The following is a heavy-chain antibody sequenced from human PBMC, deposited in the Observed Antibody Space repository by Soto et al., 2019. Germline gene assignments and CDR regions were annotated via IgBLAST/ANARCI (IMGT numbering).Heavy chain of an antibody. D-gene: IGHD1-20*01. CDR2: IIPIFGTA. CDR1: GGTFSSYA. Sequence: SVKVSCKASGGTFSSYAISWVRQAPGQGLEWMGGIIPIFGTANYAQKFQGRVTIIADESTSTAYMELSSLRSEDTAVYYCARTVGITGSSFDYWGQGTLVTASS. V-gene: IGHV1-69*13. CDR3: ARTVGITGSSFDY. J-gene: IGHJ4*02.